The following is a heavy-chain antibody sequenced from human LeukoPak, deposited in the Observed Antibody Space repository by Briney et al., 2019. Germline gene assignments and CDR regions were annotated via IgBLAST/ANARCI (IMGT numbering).Heavy chain of an antibody. CDR3: ARGVVVVPAATGGAFDI. D-gene: IGHD2-2*01. CDR2: INPNSGGT. J-gene: IGHJ3*02. CDR1: GYTFTGYY. Sequence: ASVKVSCKASGYTFTGYYMHWVRQAPGQGLEWMGWINPNSGGTNYAQKFQGRVTMTRDTSISTAYMELSRLRSDDTAVYYCARGVVVVPAATGGAFDIWGQGTMVTVSS. V-gene: IGHV1-2*02.